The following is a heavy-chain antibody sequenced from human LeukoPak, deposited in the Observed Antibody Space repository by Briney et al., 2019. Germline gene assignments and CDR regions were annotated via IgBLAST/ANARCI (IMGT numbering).Heavy chain of an antibody. CDR3: AKDKAYYYDSSGYWDY. J-gene: IGHJ4*02. D-gene: IGHD3-22*01. CDR2: ISWNSGSI. Sequence: GGSLRLSCAASRFTFDDYAMHWVRQAPGKGLEWVSGISWNSGSIGYADSVKGRFTISRDNAKNSLYLQMNSLRAEDTALYYCAKDKAYYYDSSGYWDYWGQGTLVTVSS. CDR1: RFTFDDYA. V-gene: IGHV3-9*01.